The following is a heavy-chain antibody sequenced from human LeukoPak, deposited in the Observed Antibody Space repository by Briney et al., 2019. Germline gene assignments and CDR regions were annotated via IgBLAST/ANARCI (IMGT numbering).Heavy chain of an antibody. V-gene: IGHV2-5*02. D-gene: IGHD5-18*01. J-gene: IGHJ6*03. Sequence: SGPPLVQPTQTLTLTCTFSGASLGTSGGGVGWIRQPPGKVLEWLALLSWDDDKRYTPSLKSRLTITKDTSKNQVVLTMTNMDPVHTATYYCAHSCRERRYSYYWYYYYMDVWGKGTTVTVSS. CDR1: GASLGTSGGG. CDR2: LSWDDDK. CDR3: AHSCRERRYSYYWYYYYMDV.